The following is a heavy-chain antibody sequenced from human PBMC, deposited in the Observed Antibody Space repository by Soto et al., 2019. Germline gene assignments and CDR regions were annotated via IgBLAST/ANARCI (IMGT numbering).Heavy chain of an antibody. Sequence: ASVKVSCKASGYTFTSYGISWVRQAPGQGLEWMGWISVYNGNTNYAQKLQGRVTMTTDTSTSTAYMELRSLRSDDTAVYYCAREWELLYYYYYGMDVWGQGTTVTVS. V-gene: IGHV1-18*01. CDR2: ISVYNGNT. CDR1: GYTFTSYG. CDR3: AREWELLYYYYYGMDV. J-gene: IGHJ6*02. D-gene: IGHD1-26*01.